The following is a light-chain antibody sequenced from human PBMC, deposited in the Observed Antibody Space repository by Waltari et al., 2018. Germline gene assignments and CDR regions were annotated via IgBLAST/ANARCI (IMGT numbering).Light chain of an antibody. CDR3: QSYDTSLSVV. V-gene: IGLV1-40*01. CDR1: GSNFGAGYE. Sequence: QSVLTQPPSVSGAPGQRVTLPFPGSGSNFGAGYEFHWYQQLPRAAPKLLMYGTGSRPLGVPDPFFGSTSGTSASLAITGLQAEDEAVYYCQSYDTSLSVVFGGGTKLTVL. CDR2: GTG. J-gene: IGLJ3*02.